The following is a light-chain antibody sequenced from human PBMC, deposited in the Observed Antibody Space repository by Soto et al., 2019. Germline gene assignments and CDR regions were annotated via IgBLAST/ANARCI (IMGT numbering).Light chain of an antibody. CDR2: GAS. J-gene: IGKJ1*01. CDR3: LQDYSYPRT. V-gene: IGKV1-6*01. CDR1: QGIRRD. Sequence: AIQMTQLPSSLSASVGDRVTISCRASQGIRRDIAWYQQRPGTVPKLLIFGASNLQSAVPSRFSGSGSGTDFTLTISSLQPEDFATYYCLQDYSYPRTFGQGTKVDI.